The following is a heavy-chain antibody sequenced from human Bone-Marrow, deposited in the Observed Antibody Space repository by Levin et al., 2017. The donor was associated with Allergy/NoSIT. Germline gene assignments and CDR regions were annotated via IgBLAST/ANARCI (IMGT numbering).Heavy chain of an antibody. Sequence: GESLKISCTASRFTFGSYALHWVRQAPGKGLEWVALISYDGRSKYYADSVEGRFIISRDNSKNTLYLQLSSLRADDTAVYFCARDLGDGYNAWGAFDVWGQGTMVTVS. CDR3: ARDLGDGYNAWGAFDV. CDR2: ISYDGRSK. V-gene: IGHV3-30*04. CDR1: RFTFGSYA. D-gene: IGHD5-24*01. J-gene: IGHJ3*01.